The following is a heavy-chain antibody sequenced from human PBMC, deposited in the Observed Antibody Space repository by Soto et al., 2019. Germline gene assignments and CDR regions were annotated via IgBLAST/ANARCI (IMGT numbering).Heavy chain of an antibody. CDR2: MSGSGGST. J-gene: IGHJ6*02. Sequence: GGSLRLSCAASGFTFSSYAMSWVRQAPGKGLEWVAAMSGSGGSTYHADSVKGRFTISRDNSKNTLYLQMNSLRAEATAVYYCAKAGYCSSTSCPRDYYYGMDVWGQGTTVTVSS. V-gene: IGHV3-23*01. D-gene: IGHD2-2*01. CDR3: AKAGYCSSTSCPRDYYYGMDV. CDR1: GFTFSSYA.